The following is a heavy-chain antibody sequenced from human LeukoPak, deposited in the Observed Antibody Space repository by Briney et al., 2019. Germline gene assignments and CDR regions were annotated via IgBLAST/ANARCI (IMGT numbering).Heavy chain of an antibody. J-gene: IGHJ4*02. Sequence: SQTLSLTCTVSGGSITNTNYYWARIRQPPGEGLEGIGSVYHSGITYYTPSLKSRVSISVDTSKNQFSLKLSSVTAADTAVYYCARAGSSGWYYFDYWGQGTLVTVSS. CDR3: ARAGSSGWYYFDY. CDR2: VYHSGIT. V-gene: IGHV4-39*07. D-gene: IGHD6-19*01. CDR1: GGSITNTNYY.